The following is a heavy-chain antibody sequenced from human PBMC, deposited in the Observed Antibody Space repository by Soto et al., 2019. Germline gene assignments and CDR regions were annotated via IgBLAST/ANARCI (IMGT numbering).Heavy chain of an antibody. D-gene: IGHD2-8*01. J-gene: IGHJ6*02. Sequence: ASVKVSCKASGYIFTNYDINWVRQATGQGLEWMGWMNPETGNIGYGEKFQGRVTMTRDTSISTAYMDLIGLRSDDTAVYYCARDSVRYCRDGVCYQGYYYFAMDVWGQGTTVTVSS. CDR2: MNPETGNI. CDR1: GYIFTNYD. CDR3: ARDSVRYCRDGVCYQGYYYFAMDV. V-gene: IGHV1-8*01.